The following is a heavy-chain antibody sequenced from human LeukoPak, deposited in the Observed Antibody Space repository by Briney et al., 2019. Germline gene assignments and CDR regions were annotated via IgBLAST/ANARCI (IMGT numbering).Heavy chain of an antibody. J-gene: IGHJ2*01. V-gene: IGHV4-59*01. CDR2: IYYSGST. D-gene: IGHD2-21*02. Sequence: PSETLSLTCTVSGGSISSYYWSWSRQPPGKGLEWIGYIYYSGSTNYNPSLKSRVTISVDTSKNQFSLKLSSVTAADTAVYYCARALSRWRPHWYFDLWGRGTLVTVSS. CDR3: ARALSRWRPHWYFDL. CDR1: GGSISSYY.